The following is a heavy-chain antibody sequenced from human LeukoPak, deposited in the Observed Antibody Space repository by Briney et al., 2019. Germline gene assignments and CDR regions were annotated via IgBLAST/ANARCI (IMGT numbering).Heavy chain of an antibody. CDR2: IKQDGSEK. J-gene: IGHJ5*02. V-gene: IGHV3-7*01. CDR3: ARDLAAAAPNWFDP. Sequence: GGSLRLSCAASGFTFSSYWMSWVRQAPGKGLEWVANIKQDGSEKYYVDSVKGRFTISRDNAKNSLYLQMNSLRAEDTAVYYCARDLAAAAPNWFDPWRQGTLVTVSS. CDR1: GFTFSSYW. D-gene: IGHD6-13*01.